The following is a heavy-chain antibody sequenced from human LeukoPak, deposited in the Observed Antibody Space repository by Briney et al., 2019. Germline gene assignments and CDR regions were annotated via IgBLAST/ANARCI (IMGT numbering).Heavy chain of an antibody. V-gene: IGHV4-59*01. J-gene: IGHJ5*02. D-gene: IGHD4-23*01. CDR3: ARDLLGYGGKGKYNWFDP. CDR2: IYYSGSA. CDR1: GGSISSYY. Sequence: KPSETLSLTCTVSGGSISSYYWSWIRQPPGKGLEWIGYIYYSGSANYNPSLKSRVTISVDTSKNQFSLKLSSVTAADTAVYYCARDLLGYGGKGKYNWFDPWGQGTLVTVSS.